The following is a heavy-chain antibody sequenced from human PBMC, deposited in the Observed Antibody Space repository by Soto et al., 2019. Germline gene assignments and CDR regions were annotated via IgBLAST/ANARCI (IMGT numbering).Heavy chain of an antibody. Sequence: GASVKVSCKXSGYTFTSYDINWVRQATGQGLEWMGWMNPNSGNRGYAQTFQGRVTMTRNTSISTAYMELSSLRSEDTAVYYCAKVGAAAGTRRYHYYGMDVWGQGTTVTVSS. D-gene: IGHD6-13*01. CDR1: GYTFTSYD. J-gene: IGHJ6*02. CDR2: MNPNSGNR. V-gene: IGHV1-8*01. CDR3: AKVGAAAGTRRYHYYGMDV.